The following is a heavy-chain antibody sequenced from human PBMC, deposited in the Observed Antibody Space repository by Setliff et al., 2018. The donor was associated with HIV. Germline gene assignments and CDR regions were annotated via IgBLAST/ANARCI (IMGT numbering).Heavy chain of an antibody. D-gene: IGHD1-26*01. CDR1: GGSFSGYH. V-gene: IGHV4-34*01. CDR2: INHSGST. J-gene: IGHJ4*02. CDR3: AGGPGTTSIDY. Sequence: KPSETLSLTCAVYGGSFSGYHWSWIRQPPGKGLEWIGEINHSGSTNYNMSLWSRVTISLDASRNQFSLELISVTAADTAVYYCAGGPGTTSIDYWAQGTLVTVSS.